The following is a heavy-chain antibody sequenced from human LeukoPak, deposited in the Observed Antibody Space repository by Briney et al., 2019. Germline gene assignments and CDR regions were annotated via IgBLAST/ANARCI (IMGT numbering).Heavy chain of an antibody. J-gene: IGHJ4*02. Sequence: SETLSLTCAVYGGSFSGYYWSWIRQPPGKGLEWIGEINHSGSTNYNPSLKSRVTISVDTSKNQFSLKLSSVTAADTAVYYCARRGEMATVDYWGQGTLVTVSS. CDR3: ARRGEMATVDY. CDR1: GGSFSGYY. CDR2: INHSGST. D-gene: IGHD5-24*01. V-gene: IGHV4-34*01.